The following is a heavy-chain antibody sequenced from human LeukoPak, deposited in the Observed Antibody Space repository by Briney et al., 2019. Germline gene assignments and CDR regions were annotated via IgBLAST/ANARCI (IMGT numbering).Heavy chain of an antibody. J-gene: IGHJ4*02. Sequence: SETLSLTCAVYGGSFSSYYWSWIRQPPGKGLEWIGEINHSGSTNYNPSLKSRVTISVDTSKNQFSLKLSSVTAADTAVYYCARDAVSSSWSDYWRRGTLVTVSS. CDR1: GGSFSSYY. CDR3: ARDAVSSSWSDY. V-gene: IGHV4-34*01. D-gene: IGHD6-13*01. CDR2: INHSGST.